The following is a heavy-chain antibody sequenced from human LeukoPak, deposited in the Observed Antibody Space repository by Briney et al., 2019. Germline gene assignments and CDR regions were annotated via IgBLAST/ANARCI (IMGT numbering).Heavy chain of an antibody. J-gene: IGHJ5*02. CDR2: IYHSGST. Sequence: PSETLSLTCAVSGGSISSGGYSWSWIRQLPGKGLEWIGYIYHSGSTYYNPSLKSRVTISVDRSKNQFSLKLSSVTAADTAVYYCARGSTDYGGTNWFDPWGQGTLVTVSS. V-gene: IGHV4-30-2*01. CDR3: ARGSTDYGGTNWFDP. CDR1: GGSISSGGYS. D-gene: IGHD4-23*01.